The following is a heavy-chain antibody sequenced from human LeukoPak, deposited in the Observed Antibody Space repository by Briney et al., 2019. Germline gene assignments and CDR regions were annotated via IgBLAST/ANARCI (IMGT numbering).Heavy chain of an antibody. D-gene: IGHD3-10*01. CDR2: ISYDGGNK. J-gene: IGHJ4*02. Sequence: GGSLRLSCAASGFTFSNYGMHWVRQAPGKGLEWVGAISYDGGNKYYPDSVKGRFTISRDNSKNTLYLQMNSLRAEDTAVFRCAKEGYYGSGSFPDYWGQGTLVTVSS. CDR3: AKEGYYGSGSFPDY. V-gene: IGHV3-30*18. CDR1: GFTFSNYG.